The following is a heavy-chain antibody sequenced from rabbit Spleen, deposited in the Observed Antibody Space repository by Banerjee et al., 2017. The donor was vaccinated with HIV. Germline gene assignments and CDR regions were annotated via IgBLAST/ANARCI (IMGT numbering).Heavy chain of an antibody. CDR2: IDPVFGIT. CDR1: GFDFSSTYW. V-gene: IGHV1S47*01. D-gene: IGHD4-1*01. CDR3: VREVAAKFNL. J-gene: IGHJ4*01. Sequence: QEQLEESGGDLVKPEGSLTLTCKASGFDFSSTYWIFWVRQAPGKGPEWIGCIDPVFGITYYANWVNGRFSISRENTQNTLFLQLNSLTAADTAIYFCVREVAAKFNLWGQGTLVTVS.